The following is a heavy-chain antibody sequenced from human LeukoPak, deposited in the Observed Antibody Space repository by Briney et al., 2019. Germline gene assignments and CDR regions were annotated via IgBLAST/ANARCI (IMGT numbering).Heavy chain of an antibody. CDR2: ISGSGGST. CDR1: GFTFSRYT. D-gene: IGHD1-14*01. V-gene: IGHV3-23*01. J-gene: IGHJ4*02. CDR3: AKWVFSGFDY. Sequence: PGGSLRLACAASGFTFSRYTMNWVRQAPGKGLEWVSGISGSGGSTYYADSVKGRVPISRDNSKNTLYLQMNSLRAEDTAVYYCAKWVFSGFDYWGQGTLVTVSS.